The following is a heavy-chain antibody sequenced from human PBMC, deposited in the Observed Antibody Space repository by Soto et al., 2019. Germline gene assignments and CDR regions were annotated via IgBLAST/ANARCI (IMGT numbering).Heavy chain of an antibody. CDR2: ISYDGSNK. CDR3: ATPRRLVVVAAPFDY. J-gene: IGHJ4*02. Sequence: GGSLRLSCAASGFTFSSYAMHWVRQAPGKGLEWVAVISYDGSNKYYADSVKGRFTISRDNSKNTLYLQMNSLRAEDTAVYYCATPRRLVVVAAPFDYWGQETLVTVSS. CDR1: GFTFSSYA. D-gene: IGHD2-15*01. V-gene: IGHV3-30-3*01.